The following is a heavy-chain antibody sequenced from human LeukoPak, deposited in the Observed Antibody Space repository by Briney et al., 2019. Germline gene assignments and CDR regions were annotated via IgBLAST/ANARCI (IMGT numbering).Heavy chain of an antibody. D-gene: IGHD5-18*01. Sequence: PGGSLRLSCEASGFTFSSNGMGWVRQAPGKGLEWVSAISGGGVSTYYAGSVEGRFTISRDNSKNTLYLQTNSLRAEATAVYYCARSETRYGTSYYSYGMDVWGQGTTVTVSS. CDR2: ISGGGVST. J-gene: IGHJ6*02. CDR1: GFTFSSNG. V-gene: IGHV3-23*01. CDR3: ARSETRYGTSYYSYGMDV.